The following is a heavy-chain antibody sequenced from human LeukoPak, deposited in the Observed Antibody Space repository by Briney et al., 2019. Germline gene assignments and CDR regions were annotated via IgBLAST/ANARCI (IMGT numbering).Heavy chain of an antibody. CDR3: ARDRGYSSISWNYYMDV. V-gene: IGHV4-4*07. J-gene: IGHJ6*03. CDR2: LYTSGST. Sequence: EPSETLSLTCTVSGASISSYYWSWIRQSAGKGLEWIGRLYTSGSTNHNPSLKSRVTMSVDTSKNQFSLNLSSVTAADTAVYYCARDRGYSSISWNYYMDVWGKGTTVTVSS. CDR1: GASISSYY. D-gene: IGHD2-2*01.